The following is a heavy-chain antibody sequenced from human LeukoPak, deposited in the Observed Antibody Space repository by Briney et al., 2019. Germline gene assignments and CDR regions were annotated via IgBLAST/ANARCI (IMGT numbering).Heavy chain of an antibody. V-gene: IGHV1-18*01. CDR3: ARVYRLAAAGTLYFQH. CDR1: GYTFTSYG. CDR2: ISAYNGNT. J-gene: IGHJ1*01. Sequence: ASVKVSCKASGYTFTSYGISWVRQAPGQGLEWMGWISAYNGNTNYAQKLQGRVTITTDTSTSTAYMELRSLRSDDTAVYYCARVYRLAAAGTLYFQHWGPGNLVTVSS. D-gene: IGHD6-13*01.